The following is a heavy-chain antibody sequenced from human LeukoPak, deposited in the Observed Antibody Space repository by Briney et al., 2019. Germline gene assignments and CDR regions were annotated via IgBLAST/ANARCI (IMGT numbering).Heavy chain of an antibody. CDR1: GGSISSYY. J-gene: IGHJ6*02. CDR2: IYYSGST. CDR3: ARDSVGDGYNYRDYGMDV. D-gene: IGHD5-24*01. V-gene: IGHV4-59*01. Sequence: SETLSLTCTVSGGSISSYYWGWIRQPPGKGLEWIGYIYYSGSTNYNPSLKSRVTISVDTSKNQFSLKLSSVTAADTAVHYCARDSVGDGYNYRDYGMDVWGQGTTVTVSS.